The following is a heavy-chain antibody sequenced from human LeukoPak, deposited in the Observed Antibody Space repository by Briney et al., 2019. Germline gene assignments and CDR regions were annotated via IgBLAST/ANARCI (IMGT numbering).Heavy chain of an antibody. D-gene: IGHD6-19*01. CDR2: IYPSGDST. CDR1: GFTFSDYY. Sequence: GGSLRLSCAASGFTFSDYYMSWIRQAPGKGLEWVSSIYPSGDSTFYADSVKGRFTISRDNSKNTLYLQMSSLRTEDTAIYYCAKDVVPDSGWDLDYWGQGTLVTVSS. V-gene: IGHV3-23*01. J-gene: IGHJ4*02. CDR3: AKDVVPDSGWDLDY.